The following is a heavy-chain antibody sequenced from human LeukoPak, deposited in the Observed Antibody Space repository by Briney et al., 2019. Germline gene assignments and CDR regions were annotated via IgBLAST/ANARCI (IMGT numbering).Heavy chain of an antibody. D-gene: IGHD5-18*01. CDR3: AREGYSYTDSDY. Sequence: GGSLRLSCSASGFTFSNYAMHWVRQAPGKGLEYVSAISSNGGSTYYADSVKGRFTISRDNSKNTLYLQMNSLRAEDTAVYYCAREGYSYTDSDYWGQGTLVTVSS. J-gene: IGHJ4*02. CDR1: GFTFSNYA. CDR2: ISSNGGST. V-gene: IGHV3-64*04.